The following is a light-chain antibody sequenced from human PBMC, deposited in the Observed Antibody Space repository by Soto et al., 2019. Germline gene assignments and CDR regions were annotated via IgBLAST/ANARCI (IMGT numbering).Light chain of an antibody. CDR3: QQYGSSPGT. CDR1: QSVSSGS. V-gene: IGKV3-20*01. J-gene: IGKJ1*01. Sequence: EIVLTQSPGTLPLSPDERATLSCRASQSVSSGSLAWYQQKPGQGPRLLIYGASSRATGIPDRFSGSGSGTDFTLTISRLEPEDFAVYYCQQYGSSPGTFGQGTKVDIK. CDR2: GAS.